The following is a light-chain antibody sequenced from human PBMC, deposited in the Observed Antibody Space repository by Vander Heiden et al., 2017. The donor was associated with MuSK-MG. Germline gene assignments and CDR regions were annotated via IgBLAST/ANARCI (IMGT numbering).Light chain of an antibody. Sequence: QSVLTQPPSASGTPGQRVPISCSGSSSNLGSNNVHWYQHLPGTAPKLLIYTNNPRPSGVPDRYSGTKYGTSASLAISGLQSEDEADYYCAVGDDSRNGYVFGTETKVTVL. CDR1: SSNLGSNN. V-gene: IGLV1-44*01. CDR3: AVGDDSRNGYV. J-gene: IGLJ1*01. CDR2: TNN.